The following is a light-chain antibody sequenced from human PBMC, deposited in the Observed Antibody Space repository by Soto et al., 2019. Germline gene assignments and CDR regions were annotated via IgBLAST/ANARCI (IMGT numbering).Light chain of an antibody. CDR1: QSVSSN. CDR2: GAS. J-gene: IGKJ2*01. V-gene: IGKV3-15*01. Sequence: IVLTQSPATLSVSPGERATLSCRASQSVSSNLAWYQQRPGQAPILLIYGASARATGVPARFSGSGSGTEFTLTISSLQSEDVAVYYCQQYKNWPPYTFGQGNKLEIK. CDR3: QQYKNWPPYT.